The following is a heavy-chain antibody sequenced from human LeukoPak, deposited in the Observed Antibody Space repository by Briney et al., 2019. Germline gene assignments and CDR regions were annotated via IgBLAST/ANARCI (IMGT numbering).Heavy chain of an antibody. Sequence: GASVKVSCKASGGTFSSYTINWVRQAPGQGLEWMGGIIPVFGTANYVQKFQGRVTITADKSTSTAYMELSSLRSEDTAVYYCARDGSSGWYSSSVYYYYGMDVWGQGTTVTVSS. CDR1: GGTFSSYT. V-gene: IGHV1-69*06. CDR2: IIPVFGTA. J-gene: IGHJ6*02. D-gene: IGHD6-19*01. CDR3: ARDGSSGWYSSSVYYYYGMDV.